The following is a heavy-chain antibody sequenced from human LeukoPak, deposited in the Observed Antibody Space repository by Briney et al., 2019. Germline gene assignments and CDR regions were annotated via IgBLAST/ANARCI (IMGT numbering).Heavy chain of an antibody. V-gene: IGHV3-23*01. D-gene: IGHD3-10*01. Sequence: GGSLRLSCAASGFTFSSYAMSWVRQAPGKGLEWVSAISGSGGSTYYADPVKGRFTISRDNSKNTLYLQMNSLRAEDTAVYYCASSMVRGVITWFDPWGQGTLVTVSS. CDR1: GFTFSSYA. CDR3: ASSMVRGVITWFDP. CDR2: ISGSGGST. J-gene: IGHJ5*02.